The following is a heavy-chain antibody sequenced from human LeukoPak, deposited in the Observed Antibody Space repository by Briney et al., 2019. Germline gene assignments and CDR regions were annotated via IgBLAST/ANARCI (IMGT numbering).Heavy chain of an antibody. Sequence: GGSLRLSCAASGFTFSSYAMHWVRQAPGKGLEWVAVISYDGSNKYYADSVKGRFTISRDNSKNTLYLQMNSLRAEDTAVYYCARDGYGSGSYYKAAFDIWGQGTMVTVSS. CDR3: ARDGYGSGSYYKAAFDI. CDR2: ISYDGSNK. CDR1: GFTFSSYA. J-gene: IGHJ3*02. V-gene: IGHV3-30-3*01. D-gene: IGHD3-10*01.